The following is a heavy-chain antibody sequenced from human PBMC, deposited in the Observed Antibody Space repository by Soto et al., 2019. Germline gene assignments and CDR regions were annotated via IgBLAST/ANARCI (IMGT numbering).Heavy chain of an antibody. D-gene: IGHD6-25*01. CDR3: AKDAAYYFDY. CDR2: ISWDSGSI. Sequence: EVQLLESGGGLVQPGGSLRLSCVASGFTFMSNAMSWVRQAPGKGLEWVSGISWDSGSIDYADSVRGRFTISRDNARNSLYLRMSSLRPEDTALYYCAKDAAYYFDYWGQGTLVTVSS. CDR1: GFTFMSNA. V-gene: IGHV3-9*01. J-gene: IGHJ4*02.